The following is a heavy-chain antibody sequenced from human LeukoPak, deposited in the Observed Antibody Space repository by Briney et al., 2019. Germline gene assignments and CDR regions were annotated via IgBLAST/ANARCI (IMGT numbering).Heavy chain of an antibody. J-gene: IGHJ4*02. CDR3: TRRSSAAGRQYFDY. V-gene: IGHV3-15*07. CDR2: IKSRTDGGTT. D-gene: IGHD6-13*01. CDR1: GFNFNNAW. Sequence: GGSLRLSCTTSGFNFNNAWMNWVRQAPGKGLEWVGRIKSRTDGGTTVYSAPVKGRFTISRDDSKSTLYLQMNSLKTEDTAVYYCTRRSSAAGRQYFDYWGQGTLVTVSS.